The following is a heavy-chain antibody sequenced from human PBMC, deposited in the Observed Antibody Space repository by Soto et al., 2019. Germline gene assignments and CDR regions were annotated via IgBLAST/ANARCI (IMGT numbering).Heavy chain of an antibody. Sequence: PGGSLRLSCAASGFTFSAYAMTWVRQAPGKGLEWVSTIPSSSTTSYYADSVKGRFTISRDNSKKTLFLQMNSLRAEDTALYYCARGGITGTTDGLYYYYYYYMDVWGKGTTVTVSS. D-gene: IGHD1-7*01. V-gene: IGHV3-23*01. J-gene: IGHJ6*03. CDR3: ARGGITGTTDGLYYYYYYYMDV. CDR1: GFTFSAYA. CDR2: IPSSSTTS.